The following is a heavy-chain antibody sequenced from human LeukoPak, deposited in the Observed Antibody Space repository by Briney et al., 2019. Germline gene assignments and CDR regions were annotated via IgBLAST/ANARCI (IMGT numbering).Heavy chain of an antibody. CDR3: ASSSWYGRVDY. J-gene: IGHJ4*02. CDR1: GGSISSYY. V-gene: IGHV4-59*01. Sequence: SETLSLTRTVSGGSISSYYWSWIRQPPGKGLEWIGYIYYSGSTNYNPSLKSRVTISVDTSKNQFSLKLSSVTAADTAVYYCASSSWYGRVDYWGQGTLVTVSS. D-gene: IGHD6-13*01. CDR2: IYYSGST.